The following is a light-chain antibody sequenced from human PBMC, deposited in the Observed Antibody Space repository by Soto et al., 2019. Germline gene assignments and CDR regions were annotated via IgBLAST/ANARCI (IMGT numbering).Light chain of an antibody. CDR1: QSVSSY. V-gene: IGKV3-11*01. CDR3: QQRTNWPRSFT. Sequence: EIVLTQSPATLSLSPGERATLSCRASQSVSSYLAWYQQKPGQAPRLLIYDTSKRATGIPARFSCSGSGTDFTLTISSLEPEDFALYYCQQRTNWPRSFTFGPGTKVDIK. J-gene: IGKJ3*01. CDR2: DTS.